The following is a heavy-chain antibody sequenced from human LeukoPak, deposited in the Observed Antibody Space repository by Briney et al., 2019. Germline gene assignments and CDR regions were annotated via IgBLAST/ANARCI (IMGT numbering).Heavy chain of an antibody. D-gene: IGHD2-2*01. J-gene: IGHJ4*02. CDR3: ARGSTSDWPLDH. Sequence: ASVKVSCKASGYTFTTFAIHWVRQAPGQRLEWMGWISVGSGNTKYSQKFQGRVTITGDTSASTAYIELGSLRSEDTAMYYCARGSTSDWPLDHWGQETLVTISS. CDR1: GYTFTTFA. V-gene: IGHV1-3*01. CDR2: ISVGSGNT.